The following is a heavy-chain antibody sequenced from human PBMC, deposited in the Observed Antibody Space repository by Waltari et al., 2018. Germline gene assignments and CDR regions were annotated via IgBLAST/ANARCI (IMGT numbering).Heavy chain of an antibody. CDR2: IIPILGIA. CDR3: AMLRYFDWLLGGLDY. D-gene: IGHD3-9*01. Sequence: QVQLVQSGAEVKKPGSSVTVSCKASGGTFSSYAISRVRQATGQGLEWMGGIIPILGIANYAQKFQGRVTITADKSTSTAYMELSSLRSEDTAVYYCAMLRYFDWLLGGLDYWGQGTLVTVSS. V-gene: IGHV1-69*10. J-gene: IGHJ4*02. CDR1: GGTFSSYA.